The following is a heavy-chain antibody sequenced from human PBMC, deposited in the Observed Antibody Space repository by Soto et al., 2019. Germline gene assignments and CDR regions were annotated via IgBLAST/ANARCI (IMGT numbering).Heavy chain of an antibody. Sequence: GGSLRLSCAASGFTFSNYAMSWVRQAPGKGLEWVSAISGSGGSTFNADSVKGRFTISRDNSKNTLYLQMNSLRAEDTAVYYCASAAREYYYYGMDVWGQGTTVTSP. CDR3: ASAAREYYYYGMDV. J-gene: IGHJ6*02. CDR1: GFTFSNYA. V-gene: IGHV3-23*01. CDR2: ISGSGGST.